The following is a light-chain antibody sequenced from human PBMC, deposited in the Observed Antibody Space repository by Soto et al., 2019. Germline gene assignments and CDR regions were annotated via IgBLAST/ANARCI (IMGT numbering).Light chain of an antibody. V-gene: IGLV2-14*03. Sequence: QSALTQPASMSGSPGQWITISCTGTSSDVGGYGYVSWYQQHPGKPPKLMIYDVSDRPSGVSNRFSGSKSGNTASLTISGLQAEDDADYYCSSYSKTSPVIFGGGTKVTVL. J-gene: IGLJ2*01. CDR2: DVS. CDR1: SSDVGGYGY. CDR3: SSYSKTSPVI.